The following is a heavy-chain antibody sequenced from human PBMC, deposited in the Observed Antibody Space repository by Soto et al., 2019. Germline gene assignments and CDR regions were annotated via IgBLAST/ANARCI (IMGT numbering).Heavy chain of an antibody. J-gene: IGHJ5*02. CDR1: GGSISSGGYY. CDR2: IYYSGST. V-gene: IGHV4-31*03. Sequence: SETLSLTCTVSGGSISSGGYYWSWIRQHPGKGLEWIGYIYYSGSTYYNPSLKSRVTISVDTSKNQFSLKLSSVTAADTAVYYCVLSTVDNWFDPWGQGTLVTVSS. D-gene: IGHD2-15*01. CDR3: VLSTVDNWFDP.